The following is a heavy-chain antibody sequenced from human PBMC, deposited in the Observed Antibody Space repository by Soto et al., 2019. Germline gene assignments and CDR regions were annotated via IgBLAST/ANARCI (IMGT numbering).Heavy chain of an antibody. D-gene: IGHD6-13*01. Sequence: QLQLQESGSGLVKPSQTLSLTCAVSGGSISSGGYSWSWIRQPPGKGLEWIGYIYHSGSTYYNPSIKSRVTMSVDRSKNQFSLKLSSVTAADTAVYYCANSHAGAHITAAVHWGQGTLVTVSS. J-gene: IGHJ4*02. CDR2: IYHSGST. CDR3: ANSHAGAHITAAVH. V-gene: IGHV4-30-2*01. CDR1: GGSISSGGYS.